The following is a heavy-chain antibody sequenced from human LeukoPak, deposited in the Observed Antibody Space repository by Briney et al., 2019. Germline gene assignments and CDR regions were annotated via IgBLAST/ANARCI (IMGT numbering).Heavy chain of an antibody. CDR2: IYSGGST. J-gene: IGHJ4*02. CDR3: AGRLTVAHFDY. Sequence: GGSLRLSCAASGFTVSSNYMSWVRQAPGKGLEWVSVIYSGGSTYCADSVKGRFTISRDNSKNTLYLQMNSLRAEDTAVYYCAGRLTVAHFDYWGQGTLVTVSS. D-gene: IGHD4-23*01. V-gene: IGHV3-53*01. CDR1: GFTVSSNY.